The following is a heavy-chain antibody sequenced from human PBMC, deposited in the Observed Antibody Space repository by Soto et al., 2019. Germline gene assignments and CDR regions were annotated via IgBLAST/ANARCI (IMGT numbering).Heavy chain of an antibody. V-gene: IGHV3-23*01. D-gene: IGHD6-19*01. CDR3: ARCTVDTIVTSGWCHYLDP. CDR2: VSGSGGTT. CDR1: GFTFSSSA. Sequence: VQLLDSGGGLVQPGGSLRLSCAASGFTFSSSAMRWVRQAPGKGLEWVSAVSGSGGTTYYADSVRGRFTISRDNSKNTLYLQMNSLRAEDTAIYFCARCTVDTIVTSGWCHYLDPWGQGTLVTVSS. J-gene: IGHJ5*02.